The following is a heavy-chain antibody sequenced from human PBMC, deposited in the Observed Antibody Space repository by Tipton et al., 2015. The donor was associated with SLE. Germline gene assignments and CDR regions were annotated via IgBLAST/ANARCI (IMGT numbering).Heavy chain of an antibody. D-gene: IGHD5-12*01. CDR2: IYYSGGT. CDR3: ARQEWLRDAFDI. Sequence: TLSLTCTVSGASISNSSYYWGWIRQPPGKGLEWMATIYYSGGTYYNPSLKSRFTISVDTSKNQFSLKLKSVTAADTAVYYCARQEWLRDAFDIWGQGTMVTVYS. CDR1: GASISNSSYY. V-gene: IGHV4-39*07. J-gene: IGHJ3*02.